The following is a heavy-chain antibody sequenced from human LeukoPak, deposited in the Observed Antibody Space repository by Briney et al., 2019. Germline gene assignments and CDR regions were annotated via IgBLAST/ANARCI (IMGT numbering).Heavy chain of an antibody. CDR2: IKQDGSEK. CDR1: GFTFSSYW. D-gene: IGHD5-18*01. CDR3: ARNRPYTAMGYNWFDP. Sequence: PGGSLRLSCAASGFTFSSYWMSWVRQAPGKGLEWVANIKQDGSEKYYVDSVKGRFTISRDNAKNSLYLQMNSLRAEDTAVYYCARNRPYTAMGYNWFDPWGQGTLVTVSS. V-gene: IGHV3-7*03. J-gene: IGHJ5*02.